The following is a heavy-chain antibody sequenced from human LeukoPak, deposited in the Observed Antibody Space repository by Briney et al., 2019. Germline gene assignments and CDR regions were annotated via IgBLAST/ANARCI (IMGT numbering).Heavy chain of an antibody. CDR3: ARHPLLRGVTYDYYYYMDV. J-gene: IGHJ6*03. D-gene: IGHD3-10*01. CDR2: INHSGST. V-gene: IGHV4-39*01. CDR1: GDSISTSNSY. Sequence: SETLSLTCTVSGDSISTSNSYWSWIRQPPGKGLEWIGEINHSGSTNYNPSLKSRVTISVDTSKNQFSLKLSSVTAADTAVFYCARHPLLRGVTYDYYYYMDVWGKGTTVTISS.